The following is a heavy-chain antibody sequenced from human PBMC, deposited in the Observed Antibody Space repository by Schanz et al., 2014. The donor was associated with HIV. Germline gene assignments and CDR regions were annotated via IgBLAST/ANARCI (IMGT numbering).Heavy chain of an antibody. CDR2: IWYDGSNK. D-gene: IGHD4-4*01. J-gene: IGHJ4*02. CDR3: AKEAVTTCFDY. V-gene: IGHV3-33*06. Sequence: QVQLVESGGGVVQPGRSLRLSCAASRFTFSSYGMHWVRQAPGKGLEWVAIIWYDGSNKYYADSVKGRFTISRDNSKNTLYLQMNSLRAEDTAVYYCAKEAVTTCFDYWGQGTLVTVSS. CDR1: RFTFSSYG.